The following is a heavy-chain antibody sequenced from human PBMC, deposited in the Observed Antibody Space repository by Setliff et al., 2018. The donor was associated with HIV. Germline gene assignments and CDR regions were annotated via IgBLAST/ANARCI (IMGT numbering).Heavy chain of an antibody. J-gene: IGHJ6*02. V-gene: IGHV4-39*07. CDR3: ARVRGRYYYHYAMDV. D-gene: IGHD3-10*01. CDR1: GGSISSSSHY. Sequence: SETLSLTCTVSGGSISSSSHYWGWIRQPPGKGLEWIGSIYYSGGTYYNPSLKSRVTISVDTSKNQFSLKLSSVTAADTAVYYCARVRGRYYYHYAMDVWGQGTTVTVSS. CDR2: IYYSGGT.